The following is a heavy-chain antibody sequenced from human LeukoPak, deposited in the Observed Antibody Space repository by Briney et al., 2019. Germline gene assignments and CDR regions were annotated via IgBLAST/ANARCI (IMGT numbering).Heavy chain of an antibody. D-gene: IGHD2-21*01. Sequence: SETLSLTCNVFGVSISNYFWSWLRQPAGKGLEWIGRFYASGTTYYNPSLRSRVALSMDTSKNHFSLKLTSVTAADTTVYYCARTHCGGGSCDTFDPWGQGTLVTVSS. CDR2: FYASGTT. V-gene: IGHV4-4*07. J-gene: IGHJ5*02. CDR1: GVSISNYF. CDR3: ARTHCGGGSCDTFDP.